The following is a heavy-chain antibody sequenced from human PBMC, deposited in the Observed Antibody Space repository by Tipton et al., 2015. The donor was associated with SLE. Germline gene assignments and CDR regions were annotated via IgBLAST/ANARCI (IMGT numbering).Heavy chain of an antibody. V-gene: IGHV4-38-2*01. D-gene: IGHD3-16*01. J-gene: IGHJ4*02. CDR2: ITHLGTT. CDR1: GYSISRGFY. Sequence: TLSLTCDVSGYSISRGFYWSWLRQPPGKGVEWIATITHLGTTSYNPSLKTPVTISVDTSMNQFSVKLASVTAADTAVYYCARTNGGGATFFDYWGQGVLVTVSS. CDR3: ARTNGGGATFFDY.